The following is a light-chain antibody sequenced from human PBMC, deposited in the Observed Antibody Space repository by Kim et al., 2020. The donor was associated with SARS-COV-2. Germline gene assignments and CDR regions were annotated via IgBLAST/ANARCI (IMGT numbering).Light chain of an antibody. J-gene: IGLJ1*01. CDR2: EID. V-gene: IGLV2-23*02. Sequence: QSALTQPASVSGSPGQSITISCSGASSDVGSNNLFSWYQQHPGKAPKLMIYEIDKRPSGVSNRFSGSKSGNTAFPTISGLQTEDEADYYWCSCAGSSTYVFGTGTKVTVL. CDR1: SSDVGSNNL. CDR3: CSCAGSSTYV.